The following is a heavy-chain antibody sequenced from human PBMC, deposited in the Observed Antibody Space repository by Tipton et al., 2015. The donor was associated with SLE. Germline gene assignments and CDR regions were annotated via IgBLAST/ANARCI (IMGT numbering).Heavy chain of an antibody. CDR1: GDSITSDY. CDR2: ISYSGST. CDR3: ARRSGTVDF. Sequence: TLSLTCTVSGDSITSDYWGWIRQPPGKGLEWIGYISYSGSTNYSPSLKSRVTMPLDTSKNQFSLKLISVAAADTAAYYCARRSGTVDFWGQGTLVTVSS. D-gene: IGHD1-7*01. V-gene: IGHV4-59*12. J-gene: IGHJ4*02.